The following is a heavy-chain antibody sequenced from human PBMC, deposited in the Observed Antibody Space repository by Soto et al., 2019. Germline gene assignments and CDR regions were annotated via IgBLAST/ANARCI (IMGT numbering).Heavy chain of an antibody. CDR1: GFTVSSNY. CDR2: IYSGGST. J-gene: IGHJ6*01. D-gene: IGHD6-19*01. Sequence: GGSLRLSCAASGFTVSSNYMSWVRQAPGKGLEWVSVIYSGGSTYYADSVKGRFTISRDNSKNTLYLQMNSLRAEDTAVYYCAIIAVAGHYYYYYGMDVWGQGTTVTVSS. V-gene: IGHV3-66*01. CDR3: AIIAVAGHYYYYYGMDV.